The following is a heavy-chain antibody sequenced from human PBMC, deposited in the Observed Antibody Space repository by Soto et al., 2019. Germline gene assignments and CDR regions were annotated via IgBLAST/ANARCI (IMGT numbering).Heavy chain of an antibody. V-gene: IGHV3-23*01. CDR3: AKDGPLYRYELAEYFPP. CDR1: GFTFSSYA. D-gene: IGHD5-18*01. Sequence: EVQLLESGGGLVQPGGSLRLSCAASGFTFSSYAMSWVRQAPGKGLEWVSAISGSGGSTYYADSVKGRFTISRDNSKNTLYLQMNSLRAEDTAVYYCAKDGPLYRYELAEYFPPWGQGTLVTVSS. CDR2: ISGSGGST. J-gene: IGHJ1*01.